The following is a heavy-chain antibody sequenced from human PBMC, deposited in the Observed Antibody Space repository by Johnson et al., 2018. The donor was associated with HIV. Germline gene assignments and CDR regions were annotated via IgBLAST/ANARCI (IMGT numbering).Heavy chain of an antibody. D-gene: IGHD6-13*01. J-gene: IGHJ3*01. V-gene: IGHV3-66*01. CDR3: ARDGESQQLPLGDAFDV. CDR2: IYSGGST. CDR1: GFTVSGNY. Sequence: VQLVESGGGLVQPGGSLRLSCAASGFTVSGNYMSWVRQAPGKGLEWVSVIYSGGSTQYADFVKGRFSISRDTSRNTLYLQMSSLRAEDTAMYYCARDGESQQLPLGDAFDVWGQGTMVTVSS.